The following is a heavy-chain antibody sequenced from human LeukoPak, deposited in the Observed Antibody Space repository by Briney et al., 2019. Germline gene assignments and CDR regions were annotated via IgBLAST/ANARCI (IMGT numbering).Heavy chain of an antibody. CDR1: GFTVSSNY. CDR3: ARDWGYYDSSGYPSHDYYFDY. CDR2: IYSGGST. Sequence: SGGSLRLSCAASGFTVSSNYMSWVRQAPGEGLEWVSVIYSGGSTYYADSVKGRFTISRDNSKNTLYLQMNSLRAEDTAVYYCARDWGYYDSSGYPSHDYYFDYWGQGTLVTVSS. J-gene: IGHJ4*02. V-gene: IGHV3-66*01. D-gene: IGHD3-22*01.